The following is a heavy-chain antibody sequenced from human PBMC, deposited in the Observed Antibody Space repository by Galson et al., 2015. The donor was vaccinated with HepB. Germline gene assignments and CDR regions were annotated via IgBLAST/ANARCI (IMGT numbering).Heavy chain of an antibody. J-gene: IGHJ4*02. CDR2: ISGSGGST. D-gene: IGHD3-22*01. Sequence: SLRLSCAASGFTFGSYAMSWVRQAPGKGLEWVSAISGSGGSTYYADSVKGRFTISRDNSKNTLYLQMNSLRAEDTAVYYCAKDRIRHLYDSSALTVYFDYWGQGTLVTVSS. V-gene: IGHV3-23*01. CDR3: AKDRIRHLYDSSALTVYFDY. CDR1: GFTFGSYA.